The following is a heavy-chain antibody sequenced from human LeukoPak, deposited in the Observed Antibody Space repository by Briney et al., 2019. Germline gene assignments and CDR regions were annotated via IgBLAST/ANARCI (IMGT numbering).Heavy chain of an antibody. CDR2: FDPEDGET. D-gene: IGHD4-11*01. Sequence: ASVKVSCTVSGYTLTVLSMRWVRQAPGKGLEWMGGFDPEDGETIYAQKFQGRVTMTEDTSTDTAYMELSSLRSEDTAVYYCATDPRNDDYGNYDTDYPKRWNWFDRRGQGTLVTVSS. CDR3: ATDPRNDDYGNYDTDYPKRWNWFDR. V-gene: IGHV1-24*01. J-gene: IGHJ5*02. CDR1: GYTLTVLS.